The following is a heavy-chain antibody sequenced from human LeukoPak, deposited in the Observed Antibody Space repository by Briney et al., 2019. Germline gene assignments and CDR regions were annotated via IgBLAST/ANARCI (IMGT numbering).Heavy chain of an antibody. CDR2: IYYSGST. CDR1: GGSISSYY. Sequence: SETLSLTCTVSGGSISSYYWSWIRQPPGKGLERIGYIYYSGSTNYNPSLKSRVTISVDTSKNQSSLKLSSVTAADTAVYYCARLRFTDYYYYGMDVWGQGTTVTVSS. J-gene: IGHJ6*02. CDR3: ARLRFTDYYYYGMDV. D-gene: IGHD3-10*01. V-gene: IGHV4-59*08.